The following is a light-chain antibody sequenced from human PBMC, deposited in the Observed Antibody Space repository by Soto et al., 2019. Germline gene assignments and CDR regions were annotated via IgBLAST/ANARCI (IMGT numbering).Light chain of an antibody. Sequence: ERVMTQSPATLSVSLGDRATLSCRASQSVSSNLAWYQQKPGQAPRLLIYGASTRATGIPARFSGSGSGTEFTLTISTLQSEDFAVYYCQQYNNWPYTFGQGTKLEIK. CDR3: QQYNNWPYT. J-gene: IGKJ2*01. CDR1: QSVSSN. CDR2: GAS. V-gene: IGKV3-15*01.